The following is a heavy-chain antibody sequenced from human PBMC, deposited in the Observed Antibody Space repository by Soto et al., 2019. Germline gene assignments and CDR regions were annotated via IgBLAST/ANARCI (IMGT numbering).Heavy chain of an antibody. V-gene: IGHV1-2*04. J-gene: IGHJ6*02. Sequence: ASVKVSCKASGYTFTGYYMHWVRQAPGQGLEWMGWINPNSGGTNYAQKFQGWVTMTRDTSISTAYMELSSLRAEDTAVYYCARVDRGSSLFYYYYGVDVWGQGTTVTVSS. CDR3: ARVDRGSSLFYYYYGVDV. D-gene: IGHD6-6*01. CDR2: INPNSGGT. CDR1: GYTFTGYY.